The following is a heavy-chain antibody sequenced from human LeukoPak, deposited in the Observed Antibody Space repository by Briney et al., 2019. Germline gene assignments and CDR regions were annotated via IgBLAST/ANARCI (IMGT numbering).Heavy chain of an antibody. Sequence: GASVKVSCKASGYSFNSYGISWVRQAPGQRLEWMGWISAYDGDTNYEQKLQGRVTLTTDTSTSTVYMELRSLRSDDTAVYYCARVYYYDSNGYPDDTFDVWGQGTMLTVSS. V-gene: IGHV1-18*01. CDR1: GYSFNSYG. CDR3: ARVYYYDSNGYPDDTFDV. J-gene: IGHJ3*01. CDR2: ISAYDGDT. D-gene: IGHD3-22*01.